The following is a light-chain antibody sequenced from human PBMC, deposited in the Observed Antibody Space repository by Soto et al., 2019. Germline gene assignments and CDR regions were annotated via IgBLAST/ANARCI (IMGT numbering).Light chain of an antibody. J-gene: IGKJ4*01. V-gene: IGKV3-20*01. CDR3: QQYGSSPLT. Sequence: ETVLTQSPATLSLSPGQRDTLSCRASQSVRGNNLACHQQKPGQAPRLLNAGASSRATGIPDRFTGSGSGTVFTLTISRLEPEDFAVYYCQQYGSSPLTFGGGTKVDIK. CDR2: GAS. CDR1: QSVRGNN.